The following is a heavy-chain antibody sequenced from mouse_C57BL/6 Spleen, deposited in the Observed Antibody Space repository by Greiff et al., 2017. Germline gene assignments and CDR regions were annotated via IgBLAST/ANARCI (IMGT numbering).Heavy chain of an antibody. V-gene: IGHV1-18*01. D-gene: IGHD2-5*01. Sequence: DVQLQESGPELVKPGASVKIPCKASGYTFTDYNMDWVKQSHGKSLEWIGDINPNNGGTIYNQKFKGKATLTVDKSSSTAYMELRSLTSEDTAVYYCARVRGGTPYSNYVGPFDYWGQGTTLTVSS. CDR1: GYTFTDYN. CDR3: ARVRGGTPYSNYVGPFDY. J-gene: IGHJ2*01. CDR2: INPNNGGT.